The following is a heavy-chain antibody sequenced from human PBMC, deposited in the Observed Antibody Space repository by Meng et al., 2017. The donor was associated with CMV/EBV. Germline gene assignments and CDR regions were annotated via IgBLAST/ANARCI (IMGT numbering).Heavy chain of an antibody. CDR3: ARGSRRLPRFNWFDP. Sequence: QVQLQQWGAGLLKPSETLFRTCAVYGGSFSGYYWSWIRQPPGKGLEWIGEINHSGSTNYNPSLKSRVTISVDTSKNQFSLKLSSVTAADTAVYYCARGSRRLPRFNWFDPWGQGTLVTVSS. CDR1: GGSFSGYY. V-gene: IGHV4-34*01. D-gene: IGHD3-3*01. CDR2: INHSGST. J-gene: IGHJ5*02.